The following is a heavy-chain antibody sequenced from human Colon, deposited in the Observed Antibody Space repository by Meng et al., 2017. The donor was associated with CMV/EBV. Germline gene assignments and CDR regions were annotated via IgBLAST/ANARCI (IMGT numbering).Heavy chain of an antibody. D-gene: IGHD3-16*01. Sequence: SETLSLTCSVSGASITNYYWSWIRQPPGKGLEWIGYIYYGESTIYNPSLKSRITMSVDTSKNQLSLMLTSVTAADTAVYYCARSGGVSPRRTYFDYWGQGTLVTVSS. J-gene: IGHJ4*02. CDR3: ARSGGVSPRRTYFDY. CDR2: IYYGEST. CDR1: GASITNYY. V-gene: IGHV4-59*03.